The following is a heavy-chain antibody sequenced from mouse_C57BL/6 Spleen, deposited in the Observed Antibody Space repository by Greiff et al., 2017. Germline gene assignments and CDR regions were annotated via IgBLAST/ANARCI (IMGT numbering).Heavy chain of an antibody. CDR2: ISYDGSN. J-gene: IGHJ2*01. CDR1: GYSITSGYY. CDR3: ARDGGYYVVDY. Sequence: EVKLMESGPGLVKPSQSLSLTCSVTGYSITSGYYWNWIRQFPGNKLEWMGYISYDGSNNYNPSLKNRISITRDTSKNQFFLKLNSVTTEDTATYYCARDGGYYVVDYWGQGTTLTVSS. V-gene: IGHV3-6*01. D-gene: IGHD2-3*01.